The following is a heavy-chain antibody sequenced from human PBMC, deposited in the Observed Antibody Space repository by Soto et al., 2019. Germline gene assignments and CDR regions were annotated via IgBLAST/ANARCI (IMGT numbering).Heavy chain of an antibody. V-gene: IGHV4-4*07. Sequence: SETLSFTCTVSGGSISSYYWSWIRQPAGKGLEWIGRIYTSGSTNYNPSLKSRVTMSVDTSKNQFSLKLSSVTAADTAVYYCARACSSNSCYDVFDYWGQGTLVTVSS. CDR1: GGSISSYY. D-gene: IGHD2-2*01. CDR2: IYTSGST. CDR3: ARACSSNSCYDVFDY. J-gene: IGHJ4*02.